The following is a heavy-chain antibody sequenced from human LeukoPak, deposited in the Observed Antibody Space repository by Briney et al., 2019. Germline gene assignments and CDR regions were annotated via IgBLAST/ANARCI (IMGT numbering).Heavy chain of an antibody. CDR1: GGSISSHY. V-gene: IGHV4-59*11. D-gene: IGHD4-17*01. Sequence: ASETLSLTCTVSGGSISSHYWSWIRQPPGKGLEWIGYIYYSRSTNYNPSLKSRVTISVDTSKNQFSLKLSSVTAADTAVYYCARGATVTNNWFDPWGQGTLVTVSS. CDR2: IYYSRST. J-gene: IGHJ5*02. CDR3: ARGATVTNNWFDP.